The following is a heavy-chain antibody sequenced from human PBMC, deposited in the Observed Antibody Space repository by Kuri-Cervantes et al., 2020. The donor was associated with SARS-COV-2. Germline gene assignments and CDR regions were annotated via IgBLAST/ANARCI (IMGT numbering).Heavy chain of an antibody. CDR1: GYSFTSYW. Sequence: GESLKISCKGSGYSFTSYWISWVRQMPGKGLEWMGRIDPSDSYTNYSPSFQGHVTISADKSVSTAYLQWSSQKASDTAMYYCASTVAFWSGYYDYWGQGTLVTVSS. D-gene: IGHD3-3*01. J-gene: IGHJ4*02. V-gene: IGHV5-10-1*01. CDR2: IDPSDSYT. CDR3: ASTVAFWSGYYDY.